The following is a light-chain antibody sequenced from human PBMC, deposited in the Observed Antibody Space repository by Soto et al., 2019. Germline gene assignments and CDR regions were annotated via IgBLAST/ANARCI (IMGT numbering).Light chain of an antibody. V-gene: IGLV3-9*01. Sequence: SSELTQPLSVSVALGQTARITCGGNNIGSKNVHWYRQKPGQAPVLVIYRDSNRPSGIPERFSGSNSGNTATLPISRAQAGDEADYYCQVWDSSTARVFGGGTKLTVL. J-gene: IGLJ3*02. CDR2: RDS. CDR1: NIGSKN. CDR3: QVWDSSTARV.